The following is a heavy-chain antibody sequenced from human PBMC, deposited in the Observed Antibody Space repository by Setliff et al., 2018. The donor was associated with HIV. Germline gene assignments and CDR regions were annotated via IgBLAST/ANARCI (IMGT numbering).Heavy chain of an antibody. Sequence: SETLSLTCAVYGGSFSGHSWTWIRQPPGKGLEWIGEINRSGSANYNRSLKSRVTMSVDTSKRQFSLKTEDTAMYYCTPIHNYTDHCPDSWGQGTLVTVSS. V-gene: IGHV4-34*01. CDR2: INRSGSA. CDR3: YTDHCPDS. D-gene: IGHD3-10*01. J-gene: IGHJ5*01. CDR1: GGSFSGHS.